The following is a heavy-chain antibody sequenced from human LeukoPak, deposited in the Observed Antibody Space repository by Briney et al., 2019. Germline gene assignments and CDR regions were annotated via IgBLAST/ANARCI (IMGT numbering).Heavy chain of an antibody. CDR1: GFTFDDYA. CDR3: TTVGTGTTGY. CDR2: ISWNSGSI. V-gene: IGHV3-9*01. D-gene: IGHD1-1*01. Sequence: GGSLRLSCAASGFTFDDYAMHWVRQAPGKGLEWVSGISWNSGSIGYADSVKGRFTISRDNAKDSLYLQMNSLRAEDTALYYCTTVGTGTTGYWGQGTLVTVSS. J-gene: IGHJ4*02.